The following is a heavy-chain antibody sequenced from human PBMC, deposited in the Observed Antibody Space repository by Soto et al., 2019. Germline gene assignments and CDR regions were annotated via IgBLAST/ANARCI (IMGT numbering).Heavy chain of an antibody. CDR3: ARERFGELSGMGYYYYYGMDV. V-gene: IGHV1-2*04. CDR2: INPNSGGT. D-gene: IGHD3-10*01. J-gene: IGHJ6*02. CDR1: GYTFTGYY. Sequence: VKVSCKASGYTFTGYYMHWMRQAPGQGLEWMGWINPNSGGTNYAQKFQGWVTMTRDTSISTAYMELSRLRSDDTAVYYCARERFGELSGMGYYYYYGMDVWGQGTTVTVSS.